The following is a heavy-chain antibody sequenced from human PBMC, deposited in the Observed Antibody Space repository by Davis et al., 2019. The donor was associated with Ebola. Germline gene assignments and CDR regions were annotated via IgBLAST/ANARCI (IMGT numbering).Heavy chain of an antibody. CDR1: GFTFSSYA. J-gene: IGHJ4*02. V-gene: IGHV3-23*01. CDR2: ISGSGGST. D-gene: IGHD2-21*02. CDR3: ARVPAYCGGDCYPPGLYYFDY. Sequence: PGGSLRLSCAASGFTFSSYAMSWVRQAPGKGLEWVSAISGSGGSTYYADSVKGRFTISRDNSKNTLYLQMNSLRAEDTAVYYCARVPAYCGGDCYPPGLYYFDYWGQGTLVTVSS.